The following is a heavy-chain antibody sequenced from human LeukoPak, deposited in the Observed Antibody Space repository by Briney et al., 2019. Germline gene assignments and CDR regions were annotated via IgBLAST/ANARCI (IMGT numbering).Heavy chain of an antibody. V-gene: IGHV3-74*01. J-gene: IGHJ4*02. CDR3: ARWGVWGSYRPIDY. CDR2: INNDGSST. Sequence: GGSLRLSCAASGFTFSSYWMHWVRQAPGKGLVWVSRINNDGSSTSYADSVKGRFTISRDNAKDTLYLQMNSLRAEDTAVYYCARWGVWGSYRPIDYWGQGSLVTVSS. D-gene: IGHD3-16*02. CDR1: GFTFSSYW.